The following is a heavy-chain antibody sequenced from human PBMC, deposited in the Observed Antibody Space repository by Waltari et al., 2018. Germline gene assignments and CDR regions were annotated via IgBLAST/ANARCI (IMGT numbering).Heavy chain of an antibody. D-gene: IGHD3-3*01. CDR2: ISANNGHT. V-gene: IGHV1-18*01. CDR3: ARERHRLMEVGYLMALDP. CDR1: GYTFSDFG. Sequence: QAQLVQSGAEVKKPGASVKVSCRASGYTFSDFGISRVRPAPGQGLEWMGWISANNGHTNHAQKFQVRLIMTKDTSTTTVYMELNYLTSDDTAVYYCARERHRLMEVGYLMALDPWGQGTLVTVSS. J-gene: IGHJ5*02.